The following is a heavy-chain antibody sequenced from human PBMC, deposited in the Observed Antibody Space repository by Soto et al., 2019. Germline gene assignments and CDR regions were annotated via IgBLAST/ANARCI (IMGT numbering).Heavy chain of an antibody. D-gene: IGHD3-22*01. CDR2: ISAYNGNT. CDR1: GYTFTSYV. Sequence: APVKVSCKASGYTFTSYVISWVLQAPGRGREWRGWISAYNGNTNYAQKLQGRVTMTTDTSTSTAYMELRSLRSDDTAVYYCARTPTDYYDSSGYYTIGAFDIWGQGTMVTVSS. CDR3: ARTPTDYYDSSGYYTIGAFDI. V-gene: IGHV1-18*01. J-gene: IGHJ3*02.